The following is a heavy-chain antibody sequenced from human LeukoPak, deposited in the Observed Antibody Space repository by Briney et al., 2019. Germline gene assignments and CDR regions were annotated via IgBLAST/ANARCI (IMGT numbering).Heavy chain of an antibody. CDR3: ARELAAGSGNY. Sequence: PSETLSLTCAVSGGSISSRGYYWTWIRQSAGKGLEWIGRIYPSGSANYNPSFKSRVTISLDASKNQFSLKLSSVTAADTALYYCARELAAGSGNYWGQGTLVTVSS. V-gene: IGHV4-61*02. D-gene: IGHD3-10*01. CDR1: GGSISSRGYY. CDR2: IYPSGSA. J-gene: IGHJ4*02.